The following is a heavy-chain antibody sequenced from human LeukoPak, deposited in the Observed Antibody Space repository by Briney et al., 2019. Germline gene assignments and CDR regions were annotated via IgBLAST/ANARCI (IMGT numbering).Heavy chain of an antibody. CDR2: ITGTT. D-gene: IGHD3-22*01. Sequence: GGSLRLSCAASGFTFSSYAMSWVRQAPGKGLQWVSTITGTTHYADSVRGRFTISRDNAKNSLYLQMNSLRAEDTAVYYCARERLSTYYYDSSGSEDLDYWGQGTLVTVSS. CDR3: ARERLSTYYYDSSGSEDLDY. J-gene: IGHJ4*02. V-gene: IGHV3-69-1*01. CDR1: GFTFSSYA.